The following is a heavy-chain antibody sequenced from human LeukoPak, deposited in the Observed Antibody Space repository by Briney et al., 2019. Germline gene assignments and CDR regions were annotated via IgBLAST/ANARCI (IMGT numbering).Heavy chain of an antibody. CDR3: AKRNYDFWSGPPL. V-gene: IGHV3-23*01. D-gene: IGHD3-3*01. CDR2: ISGSGGST. J-gene: IGHJ4*02. Sequence: VGSLRLSCAASGFTFSSYAMSWVRQAPGKGLEWVSAISGSGGSTYYADSVKGRFTISRDNSKNTLYLQMNSLRAEDTAVYYCAKRNYDFWSGPPLWGQGTLVTVSS. CDR1: GFTFSSYA.